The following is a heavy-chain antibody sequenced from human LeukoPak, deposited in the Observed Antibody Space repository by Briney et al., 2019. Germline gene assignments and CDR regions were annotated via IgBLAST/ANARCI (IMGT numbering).Heavy chain of an antibody. V-gene: IGHV1-18*01. CDR1: GYTFTSYG. J-gene: IGHJ5*02. CDR2: ISAYNGNT. Sequence: ASVKVSCKASGYTFTSYGISWVRQAPGQGLEWMGWISAYNGNTNYAQKLQGRVTMTTDTFTSTAYMELRSLRSDDTAVYYCARGHSDGWSPDWFDPWGQGTLVTVSS. D-gene: IGHD6-19*01. CDR3: ARGHSDGWSPDWFDP.